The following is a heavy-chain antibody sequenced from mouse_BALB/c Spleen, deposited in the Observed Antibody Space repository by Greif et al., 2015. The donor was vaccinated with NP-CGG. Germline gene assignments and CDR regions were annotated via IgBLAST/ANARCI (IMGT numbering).Heavy chain of an antibody. J-gene: IGHJ4*01. CDR1: GYTFTEYI. CDR3: ARHEDRIYYDYGGAMDY. Sequence: QVQLQQSGAELVKPGASVKLSCKASGYTFTEYIIHWVKQRSGQGLEWIGWFYPGSGSIKYNEKFKDKATLTADKSSSTVYMELSRLTSEDSAVYFCARHEDRIYYDYGGAMDYWGQGTSVTVSS. CDR2: FYPGSGSI. V-gene: IGHV1-62-2*01. D-gene: IGHD2-4*01.